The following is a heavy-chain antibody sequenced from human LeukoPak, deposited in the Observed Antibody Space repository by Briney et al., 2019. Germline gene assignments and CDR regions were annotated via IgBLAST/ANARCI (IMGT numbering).Heavy chain of an antibody. Sequence: GGSLRLSCAASGFTFSSYGMHWVRQAPGKGLEWVAVIWYDGSNKYYADSVKGRFTISRDNSKNTLYLQMNSLRAEDTAVYYCAKDSLAGGNHFDYWGQGTQVTVSS. CDR1: GFTFSSYG. V-gene: IGHV3-33*06. CDR2: IWYDGSNK. J-gene: IGHJ4*02. CDR3: AKDSLAGGNHFDY. D-gene: IGHD4-23*01.